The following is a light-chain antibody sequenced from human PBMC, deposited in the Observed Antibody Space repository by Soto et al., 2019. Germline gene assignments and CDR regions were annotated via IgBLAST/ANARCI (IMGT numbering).Light chain of an antibody. V-gene: IGKV1-39*01. Sequence: DIQMTQSPSSLSASVGDRVTITCRASQSVNRYLNWYQQKPGKAPKLLISAASSLQGGVPSRFSGSGSGTDFTLTISGLQPDDFATYFCQQSDTTPWAFGQGTKVDIK. CDR1: QSVNRY. J-gene: IGKJ1*01. CDR2: AAS. CDR3: QQSDTTPWA.